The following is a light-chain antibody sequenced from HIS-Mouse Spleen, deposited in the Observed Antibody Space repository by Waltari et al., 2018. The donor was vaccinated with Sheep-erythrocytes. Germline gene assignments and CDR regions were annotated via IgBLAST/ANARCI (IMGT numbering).Light chain of an antibody. Sequence: DIQMTQSPSSLSASVGDRVTITCQESQSISSYVKWYQQKPGKASKLLIYAASSLQSGAPSRFSGNGSGTDFTLTISSLQPEDFATYYCQQSYSTPPLTFGGGTKVEIK. J-gene: IGKJ4*01. V-gene: IGKV1-39*01. CDR2: AAS. CDR1: QSISSY. CDR3: QQSYSTPPLT.